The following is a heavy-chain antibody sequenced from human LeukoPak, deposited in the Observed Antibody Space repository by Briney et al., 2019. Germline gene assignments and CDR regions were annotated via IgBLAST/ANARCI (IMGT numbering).Heavy chain of an antibody. CDR2: ISGSGGST. CDR3: ARETRVRWTDY. D-gene: IGHD5-24*01. V-gene: IGHV3-23*01. J-gene: IGHJ4*02. Sequence: GGSLRLSCAASGFTFSSYAMSWVRQAPGKGLEWVSAISGSGGSTYYADSVKGRFTISRDNAKNSLYLQMNSLRAEDTAVYYCARETRVRWTDYWGQGILVTVSS. CDR1: GFTFSSYA.